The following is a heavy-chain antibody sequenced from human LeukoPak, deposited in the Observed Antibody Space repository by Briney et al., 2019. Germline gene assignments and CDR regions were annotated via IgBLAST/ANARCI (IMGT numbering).Heavy chain of an antibody. V-gene: IGHV3-48*02. CDR2: ISSSSSTI. J-gene: IGHJ4*02. CDR1: GFTFSAYA. D-gene: IGHD3-10*01. Sequence: QPGGSLRLSCAASGFTFSAYAMNWVRQAPGKGLEWASYISSSSSTIYYAASVKGRFTISRDNAKNSLYLQMNSLRDEDTAVYYCARGDGWFGGLLNLDYWGQGTLVTVSS. CDR3: ARGDGWFGGLLNLDY.